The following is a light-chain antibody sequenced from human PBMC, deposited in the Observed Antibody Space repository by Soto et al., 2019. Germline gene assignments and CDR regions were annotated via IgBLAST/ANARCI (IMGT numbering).Light chain of an antibody. J-gene: IGKJ4*01. Sequence: EIVLTQSPGTLSLSPGERATLSRRASQRVSTTYLAWYQQKPGQAPRLLIYGASSRATGTPDRFSGRGSGTDFTLTISSLEPDDFAVYYCQLYGNSPPLTFGGGTKVDIK. CDR1: QRVSTTY. CDR3: QLYGNSPPLT. CDR2: GAS. V-gene: IGKV3-20*01.